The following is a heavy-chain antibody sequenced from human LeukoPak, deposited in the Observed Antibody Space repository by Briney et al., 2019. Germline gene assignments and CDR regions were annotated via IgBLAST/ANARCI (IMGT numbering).Heavy chain of an antibody. V-gene: IGHV4-34*09. CDR2: IFYSGIT. J-gene: IGHJ4*02. CDR1: GGAFSGYS. Sequence: SETLSLTCAVYGGAFSGYSWSWIRQPPGKGLEWIGYIFYSGITNYNPSLKSRVTISVDTSKNQFSLKQSSVNAADTAVYYCARALISFGGVIVHDYWGQGTLVTVSS. D-gene: IGHD3-16*02. CDR3: ARALISFGGVIVHDY.